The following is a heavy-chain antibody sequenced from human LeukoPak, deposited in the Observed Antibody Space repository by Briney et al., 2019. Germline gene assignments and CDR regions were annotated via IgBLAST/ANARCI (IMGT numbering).Heavy chain of an antibody. CDR3: ARASSQLPPGDWFDP. V-gene: IGHV4-34*01. D-gene: IGHD2-2*01. CDR1: GGSFSGYY. Sequence: PSETLSLTCAVYGGSFSGYYWSWIRQPPGKGLEWIGEINHSGSTNYNPSLKSRVTISVDTSKNQFSLKLSSVTAADTAVYYCARASSQLPPGDWFDPWGQGTLATVSS. CDR2: INHSGST. J-gene: IGHJ5*02.